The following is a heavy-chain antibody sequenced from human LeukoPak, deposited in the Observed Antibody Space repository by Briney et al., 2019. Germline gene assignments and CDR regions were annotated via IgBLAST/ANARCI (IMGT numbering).Heavy chain of an antibody. CDR1: GYTFTSYY. CDR3: ARGQRAVADY. V-gene: IGHV1-46*01. D-gene: IGHD6-19*01. J-gene: IGHJ4*02. CDR2: INPSGGST. Sequence: GASVKVSCKASGYTFTSYYMHWVRQAPGPGLEWMGIINPSGGSTSYAQKFQGRVTMTRDMSTSTVYMELRSLRSEDTAVYYCARGQRAVADYWGQGTLVTVSS.